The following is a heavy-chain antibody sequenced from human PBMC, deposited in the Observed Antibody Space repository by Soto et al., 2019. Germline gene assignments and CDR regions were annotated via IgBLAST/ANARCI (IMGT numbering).Heavy chain of an antibody. V-gene: IGHV4-39*01. D-gene: IGHD7-27*01. CDR1: GGSISSSSYY. CDR2: IYYSGST. J-gene: IGHJ4*02. Sequence: SETLSLTCTVSGGSISSSSYYWGWIRQPPGKGLEWIGSIYYSGSTYYNPSLKSRVTISVDTSKNQFSLKLSSVTAADTAVYYCARLLGKFDYWGQGTLVTVS. CDR3: ARLLGKFDY.